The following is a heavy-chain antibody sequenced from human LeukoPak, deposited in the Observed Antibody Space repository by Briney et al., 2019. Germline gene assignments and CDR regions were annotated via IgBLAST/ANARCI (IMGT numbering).Heavy chain of an antibody. CDR3: ASREDYGDYVY. CDR1: GGTFSSYA. CDR2: IIPIFGTA. Sequence: SVKVSCKASGGTFSSYAISWVRQAPGQGLEWMGGIIPIFGTANYAQKFQGRVTITTDESTSTAYMELSSLRSEDTAVYYCASREDYGDYVYWGQGTLSPSPQ. V-gene: IGHV1-69*05. J-gene: IGHJ4*02. D-gene: IGHD4-17*01.